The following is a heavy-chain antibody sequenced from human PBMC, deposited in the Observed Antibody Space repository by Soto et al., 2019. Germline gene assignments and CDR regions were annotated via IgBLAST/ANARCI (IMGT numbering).Heavy chain of an antibody. Sequence: ASVKVSCKASGYTFTGYYMHWVRQAPGQGLEWMGWINPNSGGTNYAQKFQGWVTMTRDTSISTPYMELSRLRSDDTAVYYCARDHGGYCSSTSCQLDYYYYYGMDVWGQGTTVTV. V-gene: IGHV1-2*04. CDR2: INPNSGGT. J-gene: IGHJ6*02. CDR1: GYTFTGYY. CDR3: ARDHGGYCSSTSCQLDYYYYYGMDV. D-gene: IGHD2-2*01.